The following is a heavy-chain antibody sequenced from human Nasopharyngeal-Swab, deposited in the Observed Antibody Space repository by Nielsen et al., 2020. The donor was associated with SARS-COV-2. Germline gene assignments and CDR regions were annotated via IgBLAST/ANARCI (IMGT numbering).Heavy chain of an antibody. D-gene: IGHD3-10*01. J-gene: IGHJ6*04. CDR3: ARDRRNYYGSGSYLGV. V-gene: IGHV1-46*01. CDR2: INPSGGST. Sequence: WVRQAPGQGLEWMGIINPSGGSTSYAQKFQGRVTMTRDTSTSTVYMELRSLRSDDTAVYYCARDRRNYYGSGSYLGVWGKGTTVTVSS.